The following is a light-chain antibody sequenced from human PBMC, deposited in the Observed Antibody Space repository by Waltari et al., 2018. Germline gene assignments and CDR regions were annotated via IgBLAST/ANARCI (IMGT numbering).Light chain of an antibody. CDR3: ATWDSGPKAVV. Sequence: QSVLTQPPSVSAAPGPTVTISCSGSNSNMGTNHASWYRQVPGRPPKLLIYDNDSRPSGIPDRFSGSKSGTSATLDITGLQTGDEAGYYCATWDSGPKAVVFGGGTRLTVL. V-gene: IGLV1-51*01. CDR1: NSNMGTNH. CDR2: DND. J-gene: IGLJ2*01.